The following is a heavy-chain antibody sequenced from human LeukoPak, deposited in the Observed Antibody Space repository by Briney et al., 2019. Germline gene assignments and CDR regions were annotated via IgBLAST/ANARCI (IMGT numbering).Heavy chain of an antibody. CDR3: ARRAVAGTH. D-gene: IGHD6-19*01. CDR2: INHSGST. CDR1: GGSFSGYY. J-gene: IGHJ4*02. V-gene: IGHV4-34*01. Sequence: SETLSLTCAVYGGSFSGYYWSWVRQPPGKGLEWIGEINHSGSTNYNPSLKIRVTISVDTSKNQFSLKLSSVTAADTAVYYCARRAVAGTHWGQGTLVTVSS.